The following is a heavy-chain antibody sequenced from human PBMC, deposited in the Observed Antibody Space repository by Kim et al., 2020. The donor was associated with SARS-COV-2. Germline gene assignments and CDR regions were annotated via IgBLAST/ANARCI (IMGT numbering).Heavy chain of an antibody. Sequence: PSLQSRVTLSLDTSKDQFSLNVTSVTAADTAVYYCARIITSYGAFDVWGRGTLVPVFS. J-gene: IGHJ3*01. CDR3: ARIITSYGAFDV. D-gene: IGHD3-10*01. V-gene: IGHV4-59*01.